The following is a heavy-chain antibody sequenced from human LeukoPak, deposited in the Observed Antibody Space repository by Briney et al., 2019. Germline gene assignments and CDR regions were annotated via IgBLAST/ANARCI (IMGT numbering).Heavy chain of an antibody. D-gene: IGHD1-1*01. CDR1: GGSISSGGYS. Sequence: PSQTLSLTCAVSGGSISSGGYSWSWIRQPPGKGLEWIGYIYYSGSTNYNPSLKSRVTISVDTSKNQFSLKLSSVTAADTAVYYCARVSAERPGGRYYYYGMDVWGQGTTVTVSS. CDR2: IYYSGST. CDR3: ARVSAERPGGRYYYYGMDV. V-gene: IGHV4-61*08. J-gene: IGHJ6*02.